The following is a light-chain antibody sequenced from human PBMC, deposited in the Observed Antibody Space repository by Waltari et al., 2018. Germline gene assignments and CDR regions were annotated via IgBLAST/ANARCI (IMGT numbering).Light chain of an antibody. CDR2: GES. CDR1: QSVSSN. CDR3: QQYNNWPET. Sequence: EIVMTQSPATLSVSPGERATLSCSASQSVSSNLAWYQQKPGQARRLLIYGESTRATGIPARCSGSGSGTEFTLTISSLQSEDFAVYYCQQYNNWPETFGQGTKVEIK. J-gene: IGKJ1*01. V-gene: IGKV3-15*01.